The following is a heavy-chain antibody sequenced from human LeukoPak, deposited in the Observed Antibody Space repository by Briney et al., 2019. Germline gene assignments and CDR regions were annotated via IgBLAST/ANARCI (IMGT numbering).Heavy chain of an antibody. CDR3: ARDSLFGAADFDY. CDR1: GFTFSDYY. J-gene: IGHJ4*02. D-gene: IGHD3-16*01. CDR2: ISSSGSTI. V-gene: IGHV3-11*01. Sequence: GGSLRLSCAASGFTFSDYYMSWIRQAPGKGLEWVSYISSSGSTIYYADSVKSRFTISRDNAKNSLYLQMNSLRAEDTAVYYCARDSLFGAADFDYWGQGTMVTVSS.